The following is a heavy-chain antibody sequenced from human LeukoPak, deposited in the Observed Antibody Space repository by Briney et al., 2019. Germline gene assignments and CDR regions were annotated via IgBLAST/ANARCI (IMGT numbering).Heavy chain of an antibody. CDR2: ISAYNGNT. Sequence: ASVTVSCMASGYTVTSYGISWVRQAPGQGLEWMGWISAYNGNTNYAQKLQGRVTMTTDTSTSTAYMKLRSLRSDDTAVYYCARDRRNCDFWSGYPLDYWGQGTLVTVSS. D-gene: IGHD3-3*01. J-gene: IGHJ4*02. V-gene: IGHV1-18*01. CDR1: GYTVTSYG. CDR3: ARDRRNCDFWSGYPLDY.